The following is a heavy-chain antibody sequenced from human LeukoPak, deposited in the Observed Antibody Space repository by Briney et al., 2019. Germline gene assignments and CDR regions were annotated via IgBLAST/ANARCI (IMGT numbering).Heavy chain of an antibody. CDR1: GYTFTGYY. CDR3: ARPPQWELVYYFDC. V-gene: IGHV1-2*02. J-gene: IGHJ4*02. D-gene: IGHD1-26*01. Sequence: GASVKVSCKASGYTFTGYYMQWVRQAPGQGLEWMGWINPKSGGTNYAQKFQGRVTMTRDTSISTAYMELSRLRSDDTAVYYCARPPQWELVYYFDCWGQGTLVTVSS. CDR2: INPKSGGT.